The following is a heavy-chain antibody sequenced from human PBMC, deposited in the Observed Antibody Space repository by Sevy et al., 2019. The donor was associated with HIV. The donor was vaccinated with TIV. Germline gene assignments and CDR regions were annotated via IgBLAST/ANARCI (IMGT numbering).Heavy chain of an antibody. CDR2: IKQEGSES. J-gene: IGHJ4*01. V-gene: IGHV3-7*03. Sequence: GGSLRLSCVASGFTFNNFWMAWVRQAPGKGLEWFANIKQEGSESTNVGSVKVGITIFRDNAKNSHYLQMNRLTAEDTVVDNFATDVGGGDFDDWGQGTQVTVSS. D-gene: IGHD3-16*01. CDR1: GFTFNNFW. CDR3: ATDVGGGDFDD.